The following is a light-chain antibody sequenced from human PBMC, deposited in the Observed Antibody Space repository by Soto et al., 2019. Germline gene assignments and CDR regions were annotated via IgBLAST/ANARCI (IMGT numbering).Light chain of an antibody. CDR2: DVN. Sequence: QSALTQPRSVSGSPGQSVTISCTGTSSDVGGYNYVSWYQHHPGKAPKVMIYDVNKRPSGVPDRFSGSKSGNTASLTISGLQAEDEADYYYCSYAGSYTSVFGNGTKVTVL. J-gene: IGLJ1*01. CDR3: CSYAGSYTSV. V-gene: IGLV2-11*01. CDR1: SSDVGGYNY.